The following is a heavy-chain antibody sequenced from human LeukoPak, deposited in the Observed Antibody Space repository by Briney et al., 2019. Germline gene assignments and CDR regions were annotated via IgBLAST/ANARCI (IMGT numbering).Heavy chain of an antibody. V-gene: IGHV3-21*01. D-gene: IGHD3-22*01. J-gene: IGHJ4*02. CDR3: ARGYDSSGYYPGALDD. CDR2: INVRGTHI. Sequence: GGSLRISCAVSGVTSSDYSMNWVRQAPGKGLEWVSSINVRGTHIYYADSVEGRFTISRDNTKNSLYLQMNSLRAEDTAVYYCARGYDSSGYYPGALDDWGQGNVVTVSS. CDR1: GVTSSDYS.